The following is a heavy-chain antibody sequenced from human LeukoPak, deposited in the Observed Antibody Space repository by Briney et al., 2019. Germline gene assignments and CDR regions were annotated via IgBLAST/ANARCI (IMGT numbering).Heavy chain of an antibody. D-gene: IGHD3-16*01. CDR1: GFAFSDYC. J-gene: IGHJ4*02. Sequence: GGSLRLSCAASGFAFSDYCMGWVRQAPGKGLEWISYISFSGAVYNADSVKGRFTVSRDNAKTSLSLQMSSLSPDDTAVYYWARDPRGSFVWGHRFDYWGQGALVTVSS. CDR2: ISFSGAV. V-gene: IGHV3-11*01. CDR3: ARDPRGSFVWGHRFDY.